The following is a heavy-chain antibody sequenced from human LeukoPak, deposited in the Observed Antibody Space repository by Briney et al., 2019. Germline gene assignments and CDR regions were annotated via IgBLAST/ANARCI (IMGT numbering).Heavy chain of an antibody. CDR1: GYTFTSYG. J-gene: IGHJ5*02. CDR2: ISAYNGNT. Sequence: GASVKVSCKASGYTFTSYGISWVRQAPGQGLEWMGWISAYNGNTNYAQKLQGRVTMTTDTSTSTAYMELRSLRSDDTAVYYCARGSVVRGVIAYNWFDPWGQGTLVTVSS. D-gene: IGHD3-10*01. V-gene: IGHV1-18*01. CDR3: ARGSVVRGVIAYNWFDP.